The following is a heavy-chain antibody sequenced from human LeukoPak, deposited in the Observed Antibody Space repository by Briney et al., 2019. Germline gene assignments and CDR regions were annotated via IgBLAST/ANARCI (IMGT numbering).Heavy chain of an antibody. CDR3: ARDGTQGSKSRYMDV. V-gene: IGHV3-23*01. CDR2: ISSTGGTT. CDR1: GITFSSYG. D-gene: IGHD1-26*01. Sequence: PGGSLRLSCAASGITFSSYGMSWVRQAPGKGLEWVSSISSTGGTTYYADSVKGRFTISRDNSKNTLFLQMNSLRVEDTAVYYCARDGTQGSKSRYMDVWGKGTTVIISS. J-gene: IGHJ6*03.